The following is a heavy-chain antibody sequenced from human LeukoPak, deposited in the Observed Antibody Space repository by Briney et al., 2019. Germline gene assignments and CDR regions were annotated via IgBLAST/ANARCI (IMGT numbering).Heavy chain of an antibody. V-gene: IGHV4-59*12. CDR1: GGSISSYY. CDR3: AREGLEYSSSSPLDY. J-gene: IGHJ4*02. Sequence: SETLSLTCTVSGGSISSYYWSWIRQPPGKGLEWIGYIYYSGSTNYNPSLKSRVTISVDTSKNQFSLKLSSVTAADTAVYYCAREGLEYSSSSPLDYWGQGTLVTVSS. CDR2: IYYSGST. D-gene: IGHD6-6*01.